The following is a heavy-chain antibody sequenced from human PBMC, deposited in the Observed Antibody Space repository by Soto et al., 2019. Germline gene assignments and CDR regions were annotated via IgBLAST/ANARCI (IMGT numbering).Heavy chain of an antibody. CDR3: ARGRYCLTGRCFPNWFDS. CDR1: GDSISTVDYF. J-gene: IGHJ5*01. D-gene: IGHD2-15*01. V-gene: IGHV4-30-4*01. Sequence: SETLSLTCSVSGDSISTVDYFWAWIRQPPGQALEYIGYIYKSATTYYNPSFESRVAISLDTSKSQFSLNVTSVTAADTAVYFCARGRYCLTGRCFPNWFDSWGQGTLGTSPQ. CDR2: IYKSATT.